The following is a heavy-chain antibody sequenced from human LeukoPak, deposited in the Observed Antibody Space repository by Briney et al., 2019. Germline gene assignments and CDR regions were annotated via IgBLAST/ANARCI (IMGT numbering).Heavy chain of an antibody. CDR2: IYHSGST. CDR1: GGSISSGGYS. V-gene: IGHV4-30-2*01. D-gene: IGHD1-7*01. CDR3: ARGTHYPGVDY. Sequence: SETLSLTCAVSGGSISSGGYSWSWIRQPPGKGLEWIGYIYHSGSTYYNPSLKSRVTILVDRSKNQFSLKLSSVTVADTAVYYCARGTHYPGVDYWGQGTLVTVSS. J-gene: IGHJ4*02.